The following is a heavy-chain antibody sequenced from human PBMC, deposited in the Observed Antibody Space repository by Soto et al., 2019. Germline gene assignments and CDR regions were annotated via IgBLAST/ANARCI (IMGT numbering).Heavy chain of an antibody. Sequence: LRISCAASLFTFSSYAMSLVRQAPGKGLEWVSAISGSGGSTYYADSVKGRFTISRDNSKNTLYLQMNSLRAEDTAVYYCAKDGQWLVPPYWGQGTMVTVSS. J-gene: IGHJ4*02. V-gene: IGHV3-23*01. CDR3: AKDGQWLVPPY. CDR1: LFTFSSYA. CDR2: ISGSGGST. D-gene: IGHD6-19*01.